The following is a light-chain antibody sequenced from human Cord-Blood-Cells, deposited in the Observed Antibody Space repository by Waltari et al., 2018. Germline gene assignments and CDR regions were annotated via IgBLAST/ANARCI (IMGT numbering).Light chain of an antibody. V-gene: IGKV3-20*01. J-gene: IGKJ2*01. CDR3: QQYGSSPYT. CDR1: QSVSSSY. Sequence: TLSLSPGESATLSCRASQSVSSSYLAWYQQKPGQAPRLLIYGASSRATGIPDRFSGSGSGTDFTLTISRLEPEDFAVYYCQQYGSSPYTFGQGTKLEIK. CDR2: GAS.